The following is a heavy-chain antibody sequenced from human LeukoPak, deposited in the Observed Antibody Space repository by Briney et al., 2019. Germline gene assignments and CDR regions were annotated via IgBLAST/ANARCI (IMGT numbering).Heavy chain of an antibody. CDR1: GFTFDDYA. J-gene: IGHJ4*02. V-gene: IGHV3-9*01. CDR2: ISWNSGSI. CDR3: AKASRGYYDSSGLIAY. Sequence: GGSLRLSCAASGFTFDDYAMHWVRQAPGKGLEWVSGISWNSGSIGYADSVKGRFTISRDNAKNSLYLQMNSLGAEDTALYYCAKASRGYYDSSGLIAYWGQGTLVTVSS. D-gene: IGHD3-22*01.